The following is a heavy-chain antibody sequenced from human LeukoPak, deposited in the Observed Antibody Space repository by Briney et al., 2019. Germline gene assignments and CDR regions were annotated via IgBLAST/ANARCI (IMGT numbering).Heavy chain of an antibody. CDR2: IIPIFGTA. CDR3: VRDQYLNVMTGFDD. V-gene: IGHV1-69*13. J-gene: IGHJ4*02. D-gene: IGHD3-9*01. Sequence: GASVKVSCKASGGTSSSYAISWVRQAPGQGLEWVGGIIPIFGTANYAQKFQGRVTITADESTSTAYMELSSLRSEDTAVYYCVRDQYLNVMTGFDDWGQGTLVTVSS. CDR1: GGTSSSYA.